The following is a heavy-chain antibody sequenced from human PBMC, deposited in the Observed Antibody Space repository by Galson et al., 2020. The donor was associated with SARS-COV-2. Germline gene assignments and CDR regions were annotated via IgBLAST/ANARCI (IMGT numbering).Heavy chain of an antibody. CDR3: AREDGYFDF. J-gene: IGHJ4*02. D-gene: IGHD4-17*01. Sequence: SETLSLTCSVSGGSMSSGDFYWTWIRQSPGKGLEWIGYINYSGDIYYNPSLKSRISMSVDTSRNQFSLKLSSVAAADTAVYFCAREDGYFDFWGQGTLVTVSS. CDR2: INYSGDI. V-gene: IGHV4-30-4*01. CDR1: GGSMSSGDFY.